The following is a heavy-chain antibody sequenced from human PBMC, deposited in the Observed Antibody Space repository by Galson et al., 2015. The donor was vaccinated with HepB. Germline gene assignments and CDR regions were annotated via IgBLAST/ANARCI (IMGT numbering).Heavy chain of an antibody. Sequence: SLRLSCAASGFTFSSYAMSWVRQAPGKGLEWVSAISGSGGSTYYADSVKGRFTISRDNSKNTLYLQMNSLRAEDTAVYYCAKDPRYSGSYLGAFDIWGQGTMVTVSS. V-gene: IGHV3-23*01. J-gene: IGHJ3*02. CDR2: ISGSGGST. CDR3: AKDPRYSGSYLGAFDI. D-gene: IGHD1-26*01. CDR1: GFTFSSYA.